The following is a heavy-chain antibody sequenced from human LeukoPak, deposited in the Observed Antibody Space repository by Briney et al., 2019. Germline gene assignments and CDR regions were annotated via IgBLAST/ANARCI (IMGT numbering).Heavy chain of an antibody. CDR2: IYYSGST. CDR1: GYSISSVVSY. V-gene: IGHV4-31*03. CDR3: ARAPHYDISAFDY. D-gene: IGHD3-9*01. J-gene: IGHJ4*02. Sequence: SETLSLTCTVSGYSISSVVSYWSWIRQHPGRGLESIGNIYYSGSTHYNPSLKSRLTISVDTSKNQFSLRLSSVTAADRAVYYCARAPHYDISAFDYWGQGTLVTVSS.